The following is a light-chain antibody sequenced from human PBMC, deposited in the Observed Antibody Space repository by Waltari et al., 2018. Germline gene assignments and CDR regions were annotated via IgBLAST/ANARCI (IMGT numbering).Light chain of an antibody. CDR2: WAS. V-gene: IGKV4-1*01. CDR1: RSLVYSSNNKNY. CDR3: LQYYSVPYT. J-gene: IGKJ2*01. Sequence: DIVMTQSPASLAVSLGERATFNCKSSRSLVYSSNNKNYLAWYQQRPRQSPKLLIYWASTRESGVPDRFSGSGSGTDFTLTISSLQAEDVAVYYCLQYYSVPYTFGQGTKLEIK.